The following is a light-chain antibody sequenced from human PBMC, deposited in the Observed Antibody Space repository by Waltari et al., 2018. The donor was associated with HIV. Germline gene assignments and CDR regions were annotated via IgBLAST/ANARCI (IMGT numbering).Light chain of an antibody. CDR1: ALPKQH. V-gene: IGLV3-25*03. Sequence: SYELTQSSSVSVSPGQTATITCSGDALPKQHAYWYHQRPGQAPLLVIFKDTERPSGVSERFSGSSSGTTVTLKISGVEAEDEGDYYCQSADTSGKYVVFGGGTKVTVL. J-gene: IGLJ2*01. CDR2: KDT. CDR3: QSADTSGKYVV.